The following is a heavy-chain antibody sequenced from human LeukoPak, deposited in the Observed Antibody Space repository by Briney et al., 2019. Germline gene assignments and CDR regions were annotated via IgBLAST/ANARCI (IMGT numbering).Heavy chain of an antibody. CDR2: INPNSGGT. D-gene: IGHD3-3*01. J-gene: IGHJ5*02. CDR3: ARAEHVLRFLEFPTPPNWFDP. CDR1: GYTFTSYD. V-gene: IGHV1-2*02. Sequence: GASVKVSCKASGYTFTSYDINWVRQATGQGLEWMGWINPNSGGTNYAQKFQGRVTMTRDTSISTAYMELSRLRSDDTAVYYCARAEHVLRFLEFPTPPNWFDPWGQGTLVTVSS.